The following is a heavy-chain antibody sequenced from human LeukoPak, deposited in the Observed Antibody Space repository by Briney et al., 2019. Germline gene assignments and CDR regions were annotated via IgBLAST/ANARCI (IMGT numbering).Heavy chain of an antibody. D-gene: IGHD6-6*01. CDR3: AKSVAARPNFDY. CDR1: GFTFSSYA. Sequence: PGGSLRLSCAASGFTFSSYAMSWVRQAPGKGLEWVSAISGSGGSTYYADSVKGRFTISRDNSKNALYLQMNSLRAEDTAVYYCAKSVAARPNFDYWGQGTLVTVSS. V-gene: IGHV3-23*01. J-gene: IGHJ4*02. CDR2: ISGSGGST.